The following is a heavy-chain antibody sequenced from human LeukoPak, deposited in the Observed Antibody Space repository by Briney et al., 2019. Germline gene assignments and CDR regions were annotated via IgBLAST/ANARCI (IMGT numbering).Heavy chain of an antibody. CDR3: ARDPGYSSPRGDY. V-gene: IGHV1-2*02. J-gene: IGHJ4*02. D-gene: IGHD5-18*01. CDR2: INPNSGGT. CDR1: GYTFIDYF. Sequence: ASVKVSCKASGYTFIDYFMHWVRQAPGQGLEWMGWINPNSGGTHYAQKFQGRVTMTRDTSISTAYMELSRLRSDDTAVYYRARDPGYSSPRGDYWGQGTLVTVSS.